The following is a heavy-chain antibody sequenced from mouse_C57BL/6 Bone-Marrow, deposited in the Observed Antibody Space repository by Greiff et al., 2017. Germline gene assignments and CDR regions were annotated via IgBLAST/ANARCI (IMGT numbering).Heavy chain of an antibody. CDR2: IRNKANNHAT. J-gene: IGHJ2*01. V-gene: IGHV6-6*01. CDR1: GFTFSDAW. CDR3: TRPSPVGDYFDY. Sequence: EVQLVESGGGLVQPGGSMKLSCAASGFTFSDAWMDWVRQSPEKGLEWVAEIRNKANNHATYYAESVKGRFTISRDDSKSSVYLQMNSLRAEDTGIYYCTRPSPVGDYFDYWGQGTTLTVSS.